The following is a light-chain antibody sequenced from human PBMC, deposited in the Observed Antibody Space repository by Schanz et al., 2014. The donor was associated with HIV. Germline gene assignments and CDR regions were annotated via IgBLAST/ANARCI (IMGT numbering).Light chain of an antibody. J-gene: IGLJ2*01. Sequence: QSVLTQPPSVSGAPGQRVTISCTGSRSNIGAGYDVHWYQQLPGAAPKLLIYANTNRPSGVPDRFSGSKSGTSASLAISGLQSEDGGDYYCAAWDDSLNAVLFGGGTKLTV. CDR2: ANT. V-gene: IGLV1-40*01. CDR3: AAWDDSLNAVL. CDR1: RSNIGAGYD.